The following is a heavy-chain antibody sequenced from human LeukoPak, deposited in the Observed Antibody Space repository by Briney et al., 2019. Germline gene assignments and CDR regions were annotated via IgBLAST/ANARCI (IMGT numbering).Heavy chain of an antibody. CDR2: ISGSGGST. CDR3: AKAEGWELRGNAFDI. J-gene: IGHJ3*02. V-gene: IGHV3-23*01. CDR1: GFTFSDYY. D-gene: IGHD1-26*01. Sequence: GGSLRLSCAASGFTFSDYYMSWIRQAPGKGLEWVSAISGSGGSTYYADSVKGRFTISRDNSKNTLYLQMNSLRAEDTAVYYCAKAEGWELRGNAFDIWGQGTMVTVSS.